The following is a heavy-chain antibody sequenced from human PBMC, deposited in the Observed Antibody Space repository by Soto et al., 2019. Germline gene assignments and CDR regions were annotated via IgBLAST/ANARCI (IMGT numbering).Heavy chain of an antibody. V-gene: IGHV1-8*01. CDR2: MNPNSCNT. Sequence: QVQLLQSGAEVKKPGTSVRVSCRASGDTFKDYDINWVRRAPGQGLEWMGWMNPNSCNTDYAGKSHDRITRTRSVSARTAFMELSSLPPDDTAVYYCVRRITWSLLCFDLWGSGPQFTFSS. CDR3: VRRITWSLLCFDL. D-gene: IGHD3-3*01. J-gene: IGHJ2*01. CDR1: GDTFKDYD.